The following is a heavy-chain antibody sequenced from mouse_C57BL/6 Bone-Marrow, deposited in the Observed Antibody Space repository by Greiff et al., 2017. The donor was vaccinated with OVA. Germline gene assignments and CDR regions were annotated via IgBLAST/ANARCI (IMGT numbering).Heavy chain of an antibody. J-gene: IGHJ2*01. CDR2: IDSTNDYT. CDR3: TRGYYFDY. CDR1: GYTFTSYT. V-gene: IGHV1-4*01. Sequence: VQGVESGAELARPGASVKMSCKASGYTFTSYTIHWVKQRPGQGLEWIGYIDSTNDYTNYNQKFKGKATLTADKSSSTAYMQLSSLTSEDSAVYYCTRGYYFDYWGQGTTLTVSS.